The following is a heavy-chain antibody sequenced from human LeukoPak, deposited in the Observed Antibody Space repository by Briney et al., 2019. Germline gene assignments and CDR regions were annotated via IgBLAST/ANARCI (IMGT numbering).Heavy chain of an antibody. J-gene: IGHJ4*02. Sequence: GASVKVSCKASGYTFTSDYMHWVRQAPGQGLEWMGIINPSDGSTNYAQKLQGRVTMTTDTSTSTAYMELRSLRSDDTAVYYCARGAGIAAAGTNDDYWGQGTLVTVSS. CDR1: GYTFTSDY. V-gene: IGHV1-46*01. CDR3: ARGAGIAAAGTNDDY. CDR2: INPSDGST. D-gene: IGHD6-13*01.